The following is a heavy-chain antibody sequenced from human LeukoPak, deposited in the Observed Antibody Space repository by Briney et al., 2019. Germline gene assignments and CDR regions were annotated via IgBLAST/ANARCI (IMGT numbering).Heavy chain of an antibody. CDR1: GGSISSGGYS. V-gene: IGHV4-30-2*01. J-gene: IGHJ3*02. CDR3: ARDRVPASDI. Sequence: SETLSLTCAVSGGSISSGGYSWSWIRQPPGKGLEWIGYIYHSGSTYYNPSLKSRVTISVDRSKNQFSLKLSSVTAADTAVYYCARDRVPASDIWGQGTMVTVSS. D-gene: IGHD2-2*01. CDR2: IYHSGST.